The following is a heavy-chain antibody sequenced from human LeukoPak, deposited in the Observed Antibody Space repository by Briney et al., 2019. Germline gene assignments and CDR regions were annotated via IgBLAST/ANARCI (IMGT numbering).Heavy chain of an antibody. D-gene: IGHD6-13*01. V-gene: IGHV1-46*01. CDR3: ARQGATAAEAHFDY. Sequence: SVTVPCKASGYTFTNYYMHLVRQAPGQGLEGMGIIKPSGGSTSYAQKFQGRVTMTRDTSTSTVYMELSSLRSEDTAVYYCARQGATAAEAHFDYWGQGTLVTVSS. CDR2: IKPSGGST. J-gene: IGHJ4*02. CDR1: GYTFTNYY.